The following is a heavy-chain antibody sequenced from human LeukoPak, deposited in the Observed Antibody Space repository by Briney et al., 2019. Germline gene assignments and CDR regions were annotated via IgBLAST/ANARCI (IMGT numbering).Heavy chain of an antibody. J-gene: IGHJ4*02. CDR2: ISWNSGSI. V-gene: IGHV3-9*01. CDR1: GFTFDDYA. Sequence: GGSLRLSCAASGFTFDDYAMHWVRQAPGEGLEWVSGISWNSGSIGYADSVKGRFTISRDNAKNSLYLQMNSLRAEDTALYYCAKDISQYSHYFDYWGQGTLVTVSS. D-gene: IGHD2-21*01. CDR3: AKDISQYSHYFDY.